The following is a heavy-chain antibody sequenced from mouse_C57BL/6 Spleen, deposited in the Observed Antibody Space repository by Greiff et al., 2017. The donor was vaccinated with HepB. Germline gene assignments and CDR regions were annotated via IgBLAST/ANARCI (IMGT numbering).Heavy chain of an antibody. CDR2: IRNKANGYTT. J-gene: IGHJ4*01. D-gene: IGHD1-1*01. V-gene: IGHV7-3*01. CDR1: GFTFTDYY. Sequence: DVHLVESGGGLVQPGGSLSLSCAASGFTFTDYYMSWVRQPPGKALEWLGFIRNKANGYTTEYSASVKGRFTISRDNSQSILYLQMNALRAEDSATYYCTRSDYYASRYAMDYWGKGASVTVSS. CDR3: TRSDYYASRYAMDY.